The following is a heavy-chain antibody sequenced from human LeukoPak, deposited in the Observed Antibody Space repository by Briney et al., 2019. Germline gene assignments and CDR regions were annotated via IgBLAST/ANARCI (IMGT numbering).Heavy chain of an antibody. CDR3: TTALDIVVVPAAVGENWFDP. J-gene: IGHJ5*02. V-gene: IGHV3-15*01. CDR2: NKSKTDGGTT. CDR1: GFRLSDAW. D-gene: IGHD2-2*03. Sequence: GGSLRLSCAASGFRLSDAWMSWVRQAPGKGLEWVGRNKSKTDGGTTDYAAPVKGRFTISRDDSKNTLYLQMNSLKTEDTAVYFCTTALDIVVVPAAVGENWFDPWGQGTLVTVSS.